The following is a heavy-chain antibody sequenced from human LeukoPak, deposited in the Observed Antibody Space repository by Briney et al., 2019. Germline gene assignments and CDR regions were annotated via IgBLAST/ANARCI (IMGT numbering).Heavy chain of an antibody. Sequence: PSETLSLTCTVSGGSVSSGSYYWSWIRQPPGKGLEWIGYIYYSGSTNYNPSLKSRVTISVDTSKSQFSLKLSSVTAADTAVYYCARDWSCSSTSCLNDAFDIWGQGTMVTVSS. D-gene: IGHD2-2*01. CDR2: IYYSGST. CDR3: ARDWSCSSTSCLNDAFDI. V-gene: IGHV4-61*01. CDR1: GGSVSSGSYY. J-gene: IGHJ3*02.